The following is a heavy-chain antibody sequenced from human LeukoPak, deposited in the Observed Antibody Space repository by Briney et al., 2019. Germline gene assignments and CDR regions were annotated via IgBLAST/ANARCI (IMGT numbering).Heavy chain of an antibody. Sequence: GGSLRLSCAASGFTFSSYWMSWVRQAPGKGLEWVANINQDGSAKYFVDSVKGRFTISRDNAKNSMYLQMNSLRAEDTAVYYCARWEIRGTAHKLDYWGQGTLVTVSS. D-gene: IGHD1-7*01. CDR1: GFTFSSYW. V-gene: IGHV3-7*01. J-gene: IGHJ4*02. CDR3: ARWEIRGTAHKLDY. CDR2: INQDGSAK.